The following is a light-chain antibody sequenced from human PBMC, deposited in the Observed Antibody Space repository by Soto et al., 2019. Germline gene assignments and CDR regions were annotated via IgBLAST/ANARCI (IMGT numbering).Light chain of an antibody. V-gene: IGLV4-69*01. Sequence: QLVLTQSPSASASLGASVKLTCTLSSGHSSYAIAWHQQQPEKGPRYLMKLNSDGSHSKGDGIPDRFSGSSSGAERYLTISRLQSEDEADYYCQTWGTDIHVVFGGGTKVTVL. CDR3: QTWGTDIHVV. CDR2: LNSDGSH. CDR1: SGHSSYA. J-gene: IGLJ2*01.